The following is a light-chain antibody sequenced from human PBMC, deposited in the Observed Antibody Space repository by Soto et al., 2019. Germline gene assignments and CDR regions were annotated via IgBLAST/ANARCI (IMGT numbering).Light chain of an antibody. CDR1: QSIETW. CDR2: DDS. V-gene: IGKV1-5*01. CDR3: QQYNTDSPWT. J-gene: IGKJ1*01. Sequence: DIQMTQSPSTLSASIGDTVTITCRASQSIETWLAWYQQKPGKAPKLLIYDDSSLQDGVPSRFSCSGSGTDFTLTISSLQPDDFASYYCQQYNTDSPWTFGQGTKVEIK.